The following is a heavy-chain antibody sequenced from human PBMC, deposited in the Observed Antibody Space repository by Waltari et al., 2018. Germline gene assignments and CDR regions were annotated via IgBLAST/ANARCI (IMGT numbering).Heavy chain of an antibody. J-gene: IGHJ6*02. CDR1: GFTFGDYA. CDR2: IRRKAYGGTT. V-gene: IGHV3-49*03. Sequence: EVQLVESGGGLVQPGRSLRLSCTASGFTFGDYAMSWFRQAPGKGLEWVGFIRRKAYGGTTEYAASGKVRFTSSRDDSKSIAYLQRNSLKTEDTAVYYCTRSSVLRFLEWLGYYYGMDVWGQGTTVTVSS. D-gene: IGHD3-3*01. CDR3: TRSSVLRFLEWLGYYYGMDV.